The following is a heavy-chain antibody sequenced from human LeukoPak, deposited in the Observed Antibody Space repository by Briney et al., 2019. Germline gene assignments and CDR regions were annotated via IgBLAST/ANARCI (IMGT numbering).Heavy chain of an antibody. V-gene: IGHV4-59*01. D-gene: IGHD1-26*01. J-gene: IGHJ6*03. CDR3: ARAKSEWVLLRGYYYYYMDV. CDR2: IYYSGST. CDR1: GGSISSYY. Sequence: SETLSLTCTVSGGSISSYYWSWIRQPPGKGLEWIGYIYYSGSTNYNPSLKSRVTISVDTSKNQFSLKLSSVTAADTAVYYCARAKSEWVLLRGYYYYYMDVWGKGTTVTVSS.